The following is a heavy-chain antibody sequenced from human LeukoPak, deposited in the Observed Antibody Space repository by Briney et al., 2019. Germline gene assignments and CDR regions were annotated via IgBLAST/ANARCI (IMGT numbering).Heavy chain of an antibody. CDR1: GFTFSSYS. V-gene: IGHV3-21*01. J-gene: IGHJ6*02. D-gene: IGHD3-3*01. Sequence: GGSLRLSCAASGFTFSSYSMNWVRQAPGKGLEWVSSISSSSSYIYYADSVKGRFTISRDNAKNSLYLQMNSLRAEDTAVYYCARDSHITIFGVVTPGGYYYGMDVWGQGTTVTVSS. CDR3: ARDSHITIFGVVTPGGYYYGMDV. CDR2: ISSSSSYI.